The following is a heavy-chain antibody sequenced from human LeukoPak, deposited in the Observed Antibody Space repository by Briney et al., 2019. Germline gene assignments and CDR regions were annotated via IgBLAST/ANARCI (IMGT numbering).Heavy chain of an antibody. Sequence: SETLSLTCTVSGGSISSYYWSWIRQPPGKGLEWIGYMHYSGSTSYNPSLRSRATISLDTSKNQFSLKLSSVTAADTAVYYCAREDCSSTSCLFDPWGQGTLVTVSS. D-gene: IGHD2-2*01. CDR2: MHYSGST. J-gene: IGHJ5*02. V-gene: IGHV4-59*01. CDR1: GGSISSYY. CDR3: AREDCSSTSCLFDP.